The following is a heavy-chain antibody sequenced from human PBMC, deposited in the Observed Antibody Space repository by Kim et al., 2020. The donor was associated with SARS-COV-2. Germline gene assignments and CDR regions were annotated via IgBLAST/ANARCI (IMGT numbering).Heavy chain of an antibody. CDR3: AKNTGAEWGGSDY. Sequence: YAESGKGLFAISRDSSKNTLYLQMNSLRAEETAVYYCAKNTGAEWGGSDYWGQGTLVTVSS. J-gene: IGHJ4*02. V-gene: IGHV3-23*01. D-gene: IGHD3-16*01.